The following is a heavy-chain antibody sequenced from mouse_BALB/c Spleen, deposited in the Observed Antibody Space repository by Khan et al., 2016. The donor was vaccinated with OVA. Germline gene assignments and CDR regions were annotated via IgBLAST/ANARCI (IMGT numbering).Heavy chain of an antibody. J-gene: IGHJ3*01. CDR1: DYSITSGYY. CDR2: INYDGNI. CDR3: ASSYGYLGFAY. V-gene: IGHV3-6*02. D-gene: IGHD1-2*01. Sequence: EVKLEVSGPGLVKPSQSLSLTCSVTDYSITSGYYWNWIRQFPGNKLEWMAYINYDGNINYNPSLKNRISITRDTSKNQFFLKLDSVTTEDTATYCCASSYGYLGFAYWGQGTLVTVSA.